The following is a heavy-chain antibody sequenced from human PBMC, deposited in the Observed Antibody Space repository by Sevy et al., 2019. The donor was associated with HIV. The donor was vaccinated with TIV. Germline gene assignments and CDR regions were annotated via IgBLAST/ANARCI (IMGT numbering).Heavy chain of an antibody. V-gene: IGHV3-7*01. J-gene: IGHJ3*01. CDR2: IKQDGSQK. D-gene: IGHD1-26*01. CDR1: GFTFSDYW. CDR3: SRKVGDM. Sequence: GGSLRLSCAASGFTFSDYWMSWVRQAPGKGLEWVANIKQDGSQKYFVDSVKSRFTISRDNAKNSLYLQMDNLGAEDTAVYYCSRKVGDMWGQGTMVTVSS.